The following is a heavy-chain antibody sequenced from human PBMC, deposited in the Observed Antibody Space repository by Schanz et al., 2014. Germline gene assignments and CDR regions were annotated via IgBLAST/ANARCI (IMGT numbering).Heavy chain of an antibody. CDR1: GFTFTNYA. Sequence: DVQLLESGGGLVQPGGSLRLSCAASGFTFTNYAMSWVRQAPGKGLVWVSRINGDGSNTNYADSVKGRFTISRDNAKNTLYLQMNTLRAEDTAVYYCAKGRFGELSAFDIWGQGTMVTVSS. V-gene: IGHV3-23*01. CDR3: AKGRFGELSAFDI. D-gene: IGHD3-10*01. J-gene: IGHJ3*02. CDR2: INGDGSNT.